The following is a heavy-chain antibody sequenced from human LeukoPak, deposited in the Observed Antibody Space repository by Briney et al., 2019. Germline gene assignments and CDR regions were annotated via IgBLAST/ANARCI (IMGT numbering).Heavy chain of an antibody. CDR1: GYNLTSYW. D-gene: IGHD3-22*01. CDR2: IYPGDSDT. Sequence: GESLKISCKGSGYNLTSYWIGWVRQMPRKGLEWMGNIYPGDSDTRYSPSFQGQVTNSSDKSISPAFLQWSSLEASDTAMYYCARVYYDSSGYYDYWGQGTLVTVSS. V-gene: IGHV5-51*01. J-gene: IGHJ4*02. CDR3: ARVYYDSSGYYDY.